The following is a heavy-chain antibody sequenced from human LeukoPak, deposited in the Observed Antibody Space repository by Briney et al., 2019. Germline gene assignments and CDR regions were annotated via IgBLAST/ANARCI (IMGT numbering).Heavy chain of an antibody. Sequence: GGSLRLSCAASGFTFSSYAMSWVRQAPGKGLEWVSAISGSGGSTYYADSVKGRFTISRDNSKNTLYLQMNSLRAEDTAVYYCAKDQNSYDFWSGYSLAAFDYWGQGTLVTVSS. CDR2: ISGSGGST. CDR1: GFTFSSYA. J-gene: IGHJ4*02. D-gene: IGHD3-3*01. CDR3: AKDQNSYDFWSGYSLAAFDY. V-gene: IGHV3-23*01.